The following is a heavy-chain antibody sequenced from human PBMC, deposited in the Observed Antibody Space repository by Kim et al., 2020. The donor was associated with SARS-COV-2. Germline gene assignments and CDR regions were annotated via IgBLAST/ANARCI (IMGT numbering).Heavy chain of an antibody. J-gene: IGHJ5*02. CDR3: AREFPSAVRGVIIRGDWFDP. V-gene: IGHV4-31*03. D-gene: IGHD3-10*01. Sequence: SETLSLTCTVSGGSISSGGYYWSWIRQHPGKGLEWIGYIYYSGSTYYNPSLKSRVTISVDTSKNQFSLKLSSVTAADTAVYYCAREFPSAVRGVIIRGDWFDPWGQGTLVTVSS. CDR1: GGSISSGGYY. CDR2: IYYSGST.